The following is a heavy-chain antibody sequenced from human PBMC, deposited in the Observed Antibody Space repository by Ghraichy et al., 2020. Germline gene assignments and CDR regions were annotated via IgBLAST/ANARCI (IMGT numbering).Heavy chain of an antibody. V-gene: IGHV3-30*18. Sequence: SCAASGFTFSSYGMHWVRQAPGKGLEWVAVISYDGSNKYYADSVKGRFTISRDNSKNTLYLQMNSLRAEDTAVYYCANLYGALQDYWGQGTLVTVSS. CDR3: ANLYGALQDY. CDR1: GFTFSSYG. J-gene: IGHJ4*02. CDR2: ISYDGSNK. D-gene: IGHD2-2*02.